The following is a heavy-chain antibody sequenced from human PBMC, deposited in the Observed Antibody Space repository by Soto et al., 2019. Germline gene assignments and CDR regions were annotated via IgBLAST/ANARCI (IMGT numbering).Heavy chain of an antibody. V-gene: IGHV4-30-4*01. CDR2: IHSSGSI. J-gene: IGHJ6*02. CDR1: GGSISSDDYY. CDR3: ATLPAAMYFYGSDV. D-gene: IGHD2-2*01. Sequence: PSETLSLTCTVSGGSISSDDYYWSWIRQAPGRGLEWIGYIHSSGSIYYNPSLKSRLTLSVDTSEDQFSLNLSSVTATDTGVYYCATLPAAMYFYGSDVWGPGTTVTVSS.